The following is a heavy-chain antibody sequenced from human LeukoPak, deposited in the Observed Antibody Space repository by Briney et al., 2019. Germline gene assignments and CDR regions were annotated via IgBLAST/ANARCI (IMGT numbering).Heavy chain of an antibody. CDR2: ISAYNGNT. J-gene: IGHJ4*02. V-gene: IGHV1-18*01. D-gene: IGHD2-2*01. CDR1: GYTFTSYG. CDR3: ASPLYCSSTSCGFDY. Sequence: ASVKVSCKASGYTFTSYGISWVRQAPGQGLEWMGWISAYNGNTNYAQRLQGRVTMTTDTSTSTAYMELRSLRSDDTAVYYCASPLYCSSTSCGFDYWGQGTLVTVSS.